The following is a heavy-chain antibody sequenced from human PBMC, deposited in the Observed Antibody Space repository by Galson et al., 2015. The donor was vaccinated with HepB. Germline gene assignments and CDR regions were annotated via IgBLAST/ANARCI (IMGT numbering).Heavy chain of an antibody. CDR2: IRSKANSYAT. D-gene: IGHD5-12*01. CDR3: AKGIYSGYENYFDY. V-gene: IGHV3-73*01. CDR1: GFTFSGSA. Sequence: SLRLSCAASGFTFSGSAMHWVRQASGKGLEWVGRIRSKANSYATAYAASVKGRFTISRDNSKNTLYLQMNSLRAEDPAVYYCAKGIYSGYENYFDYWGQGTLVTVSS. J-gene: IGHJ4*02.